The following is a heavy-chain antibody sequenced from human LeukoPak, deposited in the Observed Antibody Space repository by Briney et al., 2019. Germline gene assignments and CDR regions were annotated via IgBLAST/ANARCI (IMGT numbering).Heavy chain of an antibody. CDR3: ARASGSVTAFDY. Sequence: SETLSLTCAVYGGSFSGYYWSWIRQPPGKGLEWIGEINHSGSTNYNPSLRSRITVSVDTSNSQFSLRLSSVTAADTAVYYCARASGSVTAFDYWGQGTLVTVSS. D-gene: IGHD2-21*02. V-gene: IGHV4-34*01. J-gene: IGHJ4*02. CDR2: INHSGST. CDR1: GGSFSGYY.